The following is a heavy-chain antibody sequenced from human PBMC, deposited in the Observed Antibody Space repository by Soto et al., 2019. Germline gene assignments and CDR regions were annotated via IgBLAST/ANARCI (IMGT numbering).Heavy chain of an antibody. V-gene: IGHV1-58*02. J-gene: IGHJ3*02. CDR2: IVVGSGNT. CDR1: GFTFTSSV. Sequence: SVKVSCKASGFTFTSSVMQWVRQARGQRLEWIGWIVVGSGNTNYAQKFQERVTITRDMSTSTAYMELSSLRSEDTAVYYCAAAVTKNAFDIWGQGTMVTVSS. CDR3: AAAVTKNAFDI. D-gene: IGHD4-17*01.